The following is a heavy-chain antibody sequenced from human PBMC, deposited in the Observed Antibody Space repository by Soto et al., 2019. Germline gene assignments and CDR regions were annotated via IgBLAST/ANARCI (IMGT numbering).Heavy chain of an antibody. V-gene: IGHV3-33*01. J-gene: IGHJ4*02. CDR2: IWYDGSNK. CDR3: ARDRLYNWNDELAFDY. CDR1: GFTFSSYG. Sequence: QVQLVESGGGVVQPGRSLRLSCAASGFTFSSYGMHWVRQAPGKGLEWVAVIWYDGSNKNYADSVKGRFTISRDNSKNTLYLQMNSLRAEDTAVYYCARDRLYNWNDELAFDYWGQGTLVTVSS. D-gene: IGHD1-20*01.